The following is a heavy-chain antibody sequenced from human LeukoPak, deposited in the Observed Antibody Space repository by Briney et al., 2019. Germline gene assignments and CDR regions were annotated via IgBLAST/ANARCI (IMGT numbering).Heavy chain of an antibody. CDR2: IIPIFGTA. J-gene: IGHJ6*03. V-gene: IGHV1-69*13. Sequence: SVKVSCKASGGTFSSYAISWVRQAPGQGLEWMGGIIPIFGTANYAQKFQGRVTITADESTSTAYMELSSLRSEDTAVYYCAKNGYCSGGSCYAPLYYYMDVWGKGTTVTVSS. CDR1: GGTFSSYA. CDR3: AKNGYCSGGSCYAPLYYYMDV. D-gene: IGHD2-15*01.